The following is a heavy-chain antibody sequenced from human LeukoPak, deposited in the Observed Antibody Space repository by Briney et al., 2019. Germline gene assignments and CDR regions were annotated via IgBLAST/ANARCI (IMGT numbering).Heavy chain of an antibody. Sequence: GESLKISCKGSGYSFTSYWIGWVRQMPGKGLEWMGIIYPGDSDTRYSPSFQGQVTISADKSISTAFLQWSSLKASDTAMYYCARQYRYCSSTSCYAPDYWGQGTLVTVS. CDR1: GYSFTSYW. D-gene: IGHD2-2*01. J-gene: IGHJ4*02. CDR2: IYPGDSDT. V-gene: IGHV5-51*01. CDR3: ARQYRYCSSTSCYAPDY.